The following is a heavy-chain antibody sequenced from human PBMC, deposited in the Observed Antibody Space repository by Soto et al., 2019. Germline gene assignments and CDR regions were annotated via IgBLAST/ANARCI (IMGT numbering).Heavy chain of an antibody. J-gene: IGHJ6*02. CDR2: IYYSGST. CDR1: GDSVGNGPYY. CDR3: ARVGSSCHSGGCYYYYGLGV. Sequence: QVRLQESGPGLVKPSETLSLSCLVSGDSVGNGPYYWSWIRQSPVEGLEWIAYIYYSGSTNVNPSLESRVNISIDMSKNQFFLELRSVTAADAAVYFCARVGSSCHSGGCYYYYGLGVWGQVTTVAISS. D-gene: IGHD1-26*01. V-gene: IGHV4-61*01.